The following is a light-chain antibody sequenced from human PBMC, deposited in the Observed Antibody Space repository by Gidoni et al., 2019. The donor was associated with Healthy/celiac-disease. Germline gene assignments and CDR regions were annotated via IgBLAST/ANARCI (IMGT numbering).Light chain of an antibody. J-gene: IGKJ3*01. CDR2: DAS. Sequence: EIVLTQSPVTLTLSPGERTTLSWRASQSVSSYLAWYQQKPGQAPRLLIYDASNRATGIPARFSGSGSGTDFTLTISSLEPEDFAVYYCQQRSNWLFTFGPGTKVDIK. V-gene: IGKV3-11*01. CDR1: QSVSSY. CDR3: QQRSNWLFT.